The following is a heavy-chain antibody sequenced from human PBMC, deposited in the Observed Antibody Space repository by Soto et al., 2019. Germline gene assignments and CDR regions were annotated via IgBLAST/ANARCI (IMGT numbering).Heavy chain of an antibody. Sequence: GGSLRLSCAASGFTFSSYAMSWVRQAPGKGLEWVSAISGSGGSTYYADSVKGRFTISRDNSKNTLYLQMNSLRAEDTAVYYCAKDGPYNGNEKDYYYYYGMDGWGQGSKVTVSS. V-gene: IGHV3-23*01. CDR2: ISGSGGST. J-gene: IGHJ6*02. CDR3: AKDGPYNGNEKDYYYYYGMDG. D-gene: IGHD1-20*01. CDR1: GFTFSSYA.